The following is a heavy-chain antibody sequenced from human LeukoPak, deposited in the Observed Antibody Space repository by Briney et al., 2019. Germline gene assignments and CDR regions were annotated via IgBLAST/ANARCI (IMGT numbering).Heavy chain of an antibody. CDR1: GYTFTSYY. D-gene: IGHD3-22*01. V-gene: IGHV1-46*01. CDR2: INPSGGST. Sequence: ASVKVSCKASGYTFTSYYMHWVRQAPGQGLEWMGIINPSGGSTSYAQKFQGRVTMTRDTSTSTVYMELSSPRSEDTAVYYCASAYYYDSSGYFRKRGSVGMDVWGQGTTVTVSS. J-gene: IGHJ6*02. CDR3: ASAYYYDSSGYFRKRGSVGMDV.